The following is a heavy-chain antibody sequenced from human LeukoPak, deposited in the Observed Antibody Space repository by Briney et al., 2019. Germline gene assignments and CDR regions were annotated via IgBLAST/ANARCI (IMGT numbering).Heavy chain of an antibody. D-gene: IGHD2-15*01. Sequence: GGSLRLSCAASGFTFSSYWMSWVRQAPGKGLEWVANIKQDGSAQNYVDSVKGRFTVSRDNAMNSLFLQMNSLRAEDTAVYYCARDVHGGAFDYWGQGALVTVSS. CDR3: ARDVHGGAFDY. CDR1: GFTFSSYW. J-gene: IGHJ4*02. V-gene: IGHV3-7*01. CDR2: IKQDGSAQ.